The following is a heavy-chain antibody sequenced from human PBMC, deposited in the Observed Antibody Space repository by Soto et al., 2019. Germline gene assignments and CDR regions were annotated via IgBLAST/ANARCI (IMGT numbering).Heavy chain of an antibody. Sequence: GGSLRLSCAASGFTFSSYGMHWVRQAPGKXLECMAIISYDGRDKYYADSVKGRFTISRDNSKNTLFLQMNSLRAEDTAVYYCAKSQAYCGGDCYRDYYYYYGMDVWGRGTTVTVSS. CDR3: AKSQAYCGGDCYRDYYYYYGMDV. V-gene: IGHV3-30*18. D-gene: IGHD2-21*02. CDR1: GFTFSSYG. J-gene: IGHJ6*02. CDR2: ISYDGRDK.